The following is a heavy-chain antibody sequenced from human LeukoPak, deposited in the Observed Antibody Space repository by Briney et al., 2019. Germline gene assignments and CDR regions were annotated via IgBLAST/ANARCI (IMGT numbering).Heavy chain of an antibody. V-gene: IGHV1-2*02. CDR3: ARVSFRQTYYYGSGSYYKTNWFDP. CDR2: INPNSGGT. Sequence: GASVKVSCKASGYTFTDYYMHWVRQAPGQGLEWMGWINPNSGGTNYAQKFQGRVTMTRDTSISTAYMELSRLRSDDTAVYYCARVSFRQTYYYGSGSYYKTNWFDPWGQGTLVTVSS. J-gene: IGHJ5*02. CDR1: GYTFTDYY. D-gene: IGHD3-10*01.